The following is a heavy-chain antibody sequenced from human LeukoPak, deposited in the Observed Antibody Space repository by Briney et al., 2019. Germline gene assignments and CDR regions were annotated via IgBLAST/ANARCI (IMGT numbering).Heavy chain of an antibody. Sequence: GGSLRLSCAASGFTFSSYAMSWVRQAPGKGLEWVAFIRYDGSNKYYADSVKGRFTISRDNSKNTLYLQMNSLRAEDTAVYYCANVRLERRYFDYWGQGTLVTVSS. CDR2: IRYDGSNK. CDR3: ANVRLERRYFDY. J-gene: IGHJ4*02. CDR1: GFTFSSYA. D-gene: IGHD1-1*01. V-gene: IGHV3-30*02.